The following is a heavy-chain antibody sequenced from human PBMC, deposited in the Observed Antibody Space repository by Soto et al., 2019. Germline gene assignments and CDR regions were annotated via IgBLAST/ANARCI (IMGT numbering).Heavy chain of an antibody. CDR2: MYYSGST. CDR1: GGSINNDY. J-gene: IGHJ4*02. Sequence: SETLSLTCTVSGGSINNDYWSWVRQPPGKGLEWIGHMYYSGSTNYNPSLKSRVTISVDTSKNQFSLKLSSVTAADTAVYYCAREASAGPFDYWGQGTLVTVSS. CDR3: AREASAGPFDY. D-gene: IGHD6-13*01. V-gene: IGHV4-59*01.